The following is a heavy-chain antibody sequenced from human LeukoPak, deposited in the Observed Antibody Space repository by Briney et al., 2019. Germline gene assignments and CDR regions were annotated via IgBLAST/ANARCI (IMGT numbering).Heavy chain of an antibody. CDR3: ARPHSNLDYGMDV. J-gene: IGHJ6*02. D-gene: IGHD4-4*01. CDR2: IYYSGST. V-gene: IGHV4-59*08. CDR1: GGSISSYY. Sequence: SETLSLTCTVSGGSISSYYWSWIRQPPGKGLEWIGYIYYSGSTNYNPSLKSRVTISVDTSKNQFSLKLSSVTAAATAVYYCARPHSNLDYGMDVWGQGTTVTVSS.